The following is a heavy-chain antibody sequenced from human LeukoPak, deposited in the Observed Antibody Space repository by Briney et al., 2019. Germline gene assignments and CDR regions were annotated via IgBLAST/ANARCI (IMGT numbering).Heavy chain of an antibody. J-gene: IGHJ4*02. D-gene: IGHD6-19*01. CDR1: GFTFNTYG. CDR2: ISNDGSSK. Sequence: GGSLRLSCVASGFTFNTYGMHWVRQAPGKGLEWVAGISNDGSSKDYADSVKGRFTISRDNSKNTLYLQMNSLRAEDTAVYYCAKGPATVYSSGFDYWGQGTLVTVSS. CDR3: AKGPATVYSSGFDY. V-gene: IGHV3-30*18.